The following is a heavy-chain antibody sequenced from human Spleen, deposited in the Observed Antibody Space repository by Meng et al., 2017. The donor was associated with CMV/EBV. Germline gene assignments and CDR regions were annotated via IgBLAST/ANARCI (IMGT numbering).Heavy chain of an antibody. CDR3: ARSVTHLEWLFTNGVQYFDY. D-gene: IGHD3-3*01. V-gene: IGHV4-39*07. J-gene: IGHJ4*02. CDR1: GDSITSSSFY. Sequence: GSLRLSCTVSGDSITSSSFYWGWIRQPPGKGLEWVGSIYYDGTTSYNPSLKSRVTISVDTSKNQFSLKLSSVTAADTAVYYCARSVTHLEWLFTNGVQYFDYWGQGTLVTVSS. CDR2: IYYDGTT.